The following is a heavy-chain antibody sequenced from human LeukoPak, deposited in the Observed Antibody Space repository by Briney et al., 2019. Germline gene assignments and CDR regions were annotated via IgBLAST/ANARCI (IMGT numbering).Heavy chain of an antibody. J-gene: IGHJ3*02. V-gene: IGHV4-59*01. CDR3: ARVLTIFGVVISYGAFDI. D-gene: IGHD3-3*01. CDR2: ISSSGNT. CDR1: NASISTYY. Sequence: MASETLSLTCTVFNASISTYYWSWVRQPPGKGLEWIGYISSSGNTNYNPSLKSRLSISVDTSKNQFSLRLTSVTAADTAVYYCARVLTIFGVVISYGAFDIWGQGTVVTVSS.